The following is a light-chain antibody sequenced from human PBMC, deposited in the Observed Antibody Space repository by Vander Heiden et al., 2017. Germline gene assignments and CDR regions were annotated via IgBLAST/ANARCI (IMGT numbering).Light chain of an antibody. CDR3: CSYAGSSTLV. CDR2: EGS. Sequence: QSALTHPASVSGSPVQSITISCTGTSSDVGSYNLVSWYQQHPGKAPKLMIYEGSKRPSGVSNRFSGSKSGNTASLTISGRQDEDEADYYCCSYAGSSTLVFGGGTKLTVL. CDR1: SSDVGSYNL. V-gene: IGLV2-23*01. J-gene: IGLJ3*02.